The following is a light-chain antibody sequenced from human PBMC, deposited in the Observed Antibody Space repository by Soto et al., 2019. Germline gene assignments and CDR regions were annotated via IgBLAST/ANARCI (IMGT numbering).Light chain of an antibody. Sequence: DIVLTQSPDTLSLSPGERATLSCRASQSVNGNDFAWYQQKPGQAPRLLIFGAFSRATAIPDKFSGSASGRDFTLTIDRLEPEDFAVYYCQQYGRSPLTFGGGTKVEIK. CDR1: QSVNGND. V-gene: IGKV3-20*01. J-gene: IGKJ4*01. CDR3: QQYGRSPLT. CDR2: GAF.